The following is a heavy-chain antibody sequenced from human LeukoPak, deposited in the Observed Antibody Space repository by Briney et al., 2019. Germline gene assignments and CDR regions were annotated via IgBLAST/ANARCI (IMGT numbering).Heavy chain of an antibody. J-gene: IGHJ5*02. Sequence: PSETLSLTCNVSGYSISSGYYWAWIRQSPGKGLEWIGSIYHSGSTYYNPSLKSRVTMSVDTSKKQFSLNLSSVTAADTAVYYCARDQGWFDPWGQGTLVTVSS. CDR3: ARDQGWFDP. CDR1: GYSISSGYY. CDR2: IYHSGST. V-gene: IGHV4-38-2*02.